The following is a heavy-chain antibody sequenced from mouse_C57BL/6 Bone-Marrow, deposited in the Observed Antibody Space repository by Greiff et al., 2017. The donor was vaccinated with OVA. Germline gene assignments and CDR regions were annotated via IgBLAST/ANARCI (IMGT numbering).Heavy chain of an antibody. D-gene: IGHD1-1*01. J-gene: IGHJ1*03. CDR2: ISSGGSYT. CDR1: GFTFSSYG. Sequence: EVKLMESGGDLVKPGGSLKLSCAASGFTFSSYGMSWVRQTPDKRLEWVATISSGGSYTYYPDSVKGRFTISRDNAKNTLYLQMSSLKSEDTAMYYCARRYYYGSSYVGYFDVWGTGTTVTVSS. V-gene: IGHV5-6*02. CDR3: ARRYYYGSSYVGYFDV.